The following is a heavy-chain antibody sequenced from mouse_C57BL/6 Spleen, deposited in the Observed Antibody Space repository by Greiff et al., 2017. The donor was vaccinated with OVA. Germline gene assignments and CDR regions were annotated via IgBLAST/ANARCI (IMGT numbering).Heavy chain of an antibody. D-gene: IGHD2-12*01. V-gene: IGHV1-55*01. CDR3: ARPHSPYAMDY. CDR2: IYPGSGST. Sequence: QVQLKQPGAELVKPGASVKMSCKASGYTFTSYWITWVKQRPGQGLEWIGDIYPGSGSTNYNEKFKSKATLTVDTSSSTAYMQLSSLTSEDSAVYYCARPHSPYAMDYWGQGTSVTVSS. J-gene: IGHJ4*01. CDR1: GYTFTSYW.